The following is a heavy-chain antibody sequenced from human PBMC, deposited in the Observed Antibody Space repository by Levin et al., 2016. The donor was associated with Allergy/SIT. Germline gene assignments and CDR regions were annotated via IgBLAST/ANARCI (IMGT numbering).Heavy chain of an antibody. CDR2: ISYDGSNK. CDR1: GFTFSSYG. D-gene: IGHD6-6*01. J-gene: IGHJ6*02. CDR3: AKEYSSSPLAYYYYYGMDV. V-gene: IGHV3-30*18. Sequence: GESLKISCAASGFTFSSYGMHWVRQAPGKGLEWVAVISYDGSNKYYADSVKGRFTISRDNSKNTLYLQMNSLRAEDTAVYYCAKEYSSSPLAYYYYYGMDVWGQGTTVTVSS.